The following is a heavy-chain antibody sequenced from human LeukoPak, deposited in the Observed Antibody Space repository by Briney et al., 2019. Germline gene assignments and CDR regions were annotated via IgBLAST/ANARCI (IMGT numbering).Heavy chain of an antibody. CDR3: AKGLRFSDY. CDR1: GFTFSSFP. J-gene: IGHJ4*02. Sequence: PGGSLRLSCAASGFTFSSFPMSWVRQAPGKGLEWVSTISGSGRVTYYADSVKGRFTISRDNSKNTLYLQMNSLRAEDTAVYYCAKGLRFSDYWGQGTLVTVSS. D-gene: IGHD3-3*01. CDR2: ISGSGRVT. V-gene: IGHV3-23*01.